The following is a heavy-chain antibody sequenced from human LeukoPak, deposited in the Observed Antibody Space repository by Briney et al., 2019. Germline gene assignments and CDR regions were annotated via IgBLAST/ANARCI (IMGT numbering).Heavy chain of an antibody. CDR1: GFTFSNYW. V-gene: IGHV3-7*03. J-gene: IGHJ4*02. Sequence: GGSLRLSCVVSGFTFSNYWMTWVRQARGKGLEWVANINQDESEKFYVGSVKGRFTISRDNAKSSLYLQMNSLRTDDTAVYYCARDHGDLKFDYWGQGILVTVSS. CDR3: ARDHGDLKFDY. D-gene: IGHD4-17*01. CDR2: INQDESEK.